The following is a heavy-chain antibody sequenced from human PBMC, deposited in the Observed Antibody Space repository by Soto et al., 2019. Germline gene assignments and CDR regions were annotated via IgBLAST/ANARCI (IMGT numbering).Heavy chain of an antibody. CDR3: AIAGPHHGSSGWFDP. V-gene: IGHV4-30-2*01. CDR1: GGSISSGGYS. J-gene: IGHJ5*02. Sequence: QLQLQESGSGLVKPSQTLSLTCAVSGGSISSGGYSWSWIRQPPGKGLECIGYIYHSGSTYYNPYLKSRVTIPVDRSKNQYSLKLSAVPAADTAVYYCAIAGPHHGSSGWFDPWGQGTLVTVSS. CDR2: IYHSGST. D-gene: IGHD3-10*01.